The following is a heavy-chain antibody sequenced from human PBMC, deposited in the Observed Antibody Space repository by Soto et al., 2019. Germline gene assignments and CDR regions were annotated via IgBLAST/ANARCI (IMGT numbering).Heavy chain of an antibody. D-gene: IGHD4-4*01. CDR1: GYTFTGYY. J-gene: IGHJ6*02. CDR3: ARDLYSNYADYGMDV. CDR2: INPNSGGT. Sequence: ASVKVSCKASGYTFTGYYMHWVRRAPGQGLEWMGWINPNSGGTNYAQKFQGWVTMTRDTSISTAYMELSRLRSDDTAVYYCARDLYSNYADYGMDVWGQGTTVTVSS. V-gene: IGHV1-2*04.